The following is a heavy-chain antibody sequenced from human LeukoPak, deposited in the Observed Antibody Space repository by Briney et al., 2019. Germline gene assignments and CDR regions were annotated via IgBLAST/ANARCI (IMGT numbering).Heavy chain of an antibody. CDR1: GYTLTEIS. D-gene: IGHD3-10*01. CDR2: FDSEDGKT. V-gene: IGHV1-24*01. CDR3: ATGALRGLITKWFDP. J-gene: IGHJ5*02. Sequence: GASVTVSRKVSGYTLTEISMHWVRQAPGKGLEWMGGFDSEDGKTIYPQKFQGRFTMTEETSTDTAYMELSSLRSEDTAVYYCATGALRGLITKWFDPWGQGTLVTVSS.